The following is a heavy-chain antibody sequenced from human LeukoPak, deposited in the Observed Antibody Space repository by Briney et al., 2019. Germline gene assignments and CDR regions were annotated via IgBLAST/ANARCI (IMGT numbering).Heavy chain of an antibody. CDR3: AKDLIAVGDGYYFDY. J-gene: IGHJ4*02. CDR1: GFTFSSYA. V-gene: IGHV3-23*01. D-gene: IGHD6-19*01. Sequence: GGSLRLSCAASGFTFSSYAMTRVRQAPGRGLEWVSAVSRSGDSTYYADSVKGRFTISRDNSKNTLYLQMNSLRAEDTALYYCAKDLIAVGDGYYFDYWGQGTLVTVSS. CDR2: VSRSGDST.